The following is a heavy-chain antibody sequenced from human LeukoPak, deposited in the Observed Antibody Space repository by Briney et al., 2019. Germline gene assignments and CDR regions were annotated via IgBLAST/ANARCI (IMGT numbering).Heavy chain of an antibody. Sequence: PSETLSLTCTVSGGSISSSAYSWGWIRQPPGKGLEWIGSIYYSGSTYYYNPSLKSRVTTSVDTSENQFSLKLSSVTAADTAVYYCARLGKSGMTTVTTRAFDIWGQGTMVTVSS. CDR1: GGSISSSAYS. CDR3: ARLGKSGMTTVTTRAFDI. V-gene: IGHV4-39*01. J-gene: IGHJ3*02. CDR2: IYYSGSTY. D-gene: IGHD4-17*01.